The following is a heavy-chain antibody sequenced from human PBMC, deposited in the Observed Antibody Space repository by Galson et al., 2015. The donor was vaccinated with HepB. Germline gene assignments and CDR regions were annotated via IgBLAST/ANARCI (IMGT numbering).Heavy chain of an antibody. J-gene: IGHJ5*02. CDR3: AQRGGSSLTSHGGNLFDP. CDR2: LHPGDSTC. CDR1: GYNFTNFW. D-gene: IGHD3-16*01. V-gene: IGHV5-51*01. Sequence: QYGAEVKKPGESLKISCKASGYNFTNFWIAWVRQKPGKGLEWMGILHPGDSTCIYSLSVPGRVTLSADKSIGAAYLQWNRLKASDTAIYYWAQRGGSSLTSHGGNLFDPWGQGTPVIVSS.